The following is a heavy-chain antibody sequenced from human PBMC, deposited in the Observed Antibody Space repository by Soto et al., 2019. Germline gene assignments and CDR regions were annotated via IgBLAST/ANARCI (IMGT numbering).Heavy chain of an antibody. D-gene: IGHD2-8*01. Sequence: GGSLRLSSAASGFSFSSYWMHWVRQAPGKGLVWVSRINGDGSSTGYADSVKGRFTISRDNAKNTLYLQMNSLRAEDTAVFYSAREMVGGMDVCGQGATVTVSS. CDR3: AREMVGGMDV. CDR1: GFSFSSYW. J-gene: IGHJ6*02. CDR2: INGDGSST. V-gene: IGHV3-74*01.